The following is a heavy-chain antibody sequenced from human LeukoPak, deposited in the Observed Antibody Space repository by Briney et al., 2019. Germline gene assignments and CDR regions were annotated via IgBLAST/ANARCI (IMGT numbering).Heavy chain of an antibody. CDR1: GGTFSSYA. CDR2: IIPIFGTA. D-gene: IGHD1-26*01. J-gene: IGHJ6*03. V-gene: IGHV1-69*05. Sequence: ASVEVSCKASGGTFSSYAISWVRQAPGQGLEWMGGIIPIFGTANYAQKFQGRVTITTDESTSTAYMELSSLRSEDTAVYYCAVMKLSGSYYYYYMDVWGKGTTVTVSS. CDR3: AVMKLSGSYYYYYMDV.